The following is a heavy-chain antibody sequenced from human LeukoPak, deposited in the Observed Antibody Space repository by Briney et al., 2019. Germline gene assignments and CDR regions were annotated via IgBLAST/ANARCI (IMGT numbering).Heavy chain of an antibody. J-gene: IGHJ4*02. Sequence: GGTPTLTCAASGFTFSRYSMSWVRQAPGQGLEWVSSISGSDGTTYYADSVKGRFTISRDNSKNTLSLQMNSLRAEDTAIYYCAKYYYGSGSCSFDHWGQGTVVSVSS. CDR1: GFTFSRYS. V-gene: IGHV3-23*01. CDR3: AKYYYGSGSCSFDH. D-gene: IGHD3-10*01. CDR2: ISGSDGTT.